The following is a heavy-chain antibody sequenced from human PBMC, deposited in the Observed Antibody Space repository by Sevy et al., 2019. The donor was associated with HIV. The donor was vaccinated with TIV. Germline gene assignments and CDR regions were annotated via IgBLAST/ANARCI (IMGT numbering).Heavy chain of an antibody. V-gene: IGHV4-61*01. J-gene: IGHJ4*02. D-gene: IGHD3-10*01. Sequence: SETLSLTCTVSGGSVSSGSYYWSWIRQPPGNGLEWIGYIYYSGSTNYNPSLKSRVTISVDTSKNQFSRKLSSVTAADTAVYYCARGLYYGSGSYTDYWGQGTLVTVSS. CDR3: ARGLYYGSGSYTDY. CDR2: IYYSGST. CDR1: GGSVSSGSYY.